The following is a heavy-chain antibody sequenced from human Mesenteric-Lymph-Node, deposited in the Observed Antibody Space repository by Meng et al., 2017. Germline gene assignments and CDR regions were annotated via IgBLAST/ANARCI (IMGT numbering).Heavy chain of an antibody. J-gene: IGHJ4*02. Sequence: GESLKISCSASGFTFSSYAMHWVRQAPGKGLEGVAVISYDLSNKYSADSGKGRFTISRDHSKNSLYLQMNSLRTEDTAVYYCARGKDRITMVRGVITHLDYWGQGTLVTVSS. V-gene: IGHV3-30*04. D-gene: IGHD3-10*01. CDR3: ARGKDRITMVRGVITHLDY. CDR1: GFTFSSYA. CDR2: ISYDLSNK.